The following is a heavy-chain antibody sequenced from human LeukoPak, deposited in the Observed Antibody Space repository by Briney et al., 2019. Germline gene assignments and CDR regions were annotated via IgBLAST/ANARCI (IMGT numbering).Heavy chain of an antibody. V-gene: IGHV3-7*01. CDR1: GFTFTNYW. D-gene: IGHD2/OR15-2a*01. J-gene: IGHJ4*02. CDR2: LKQDGSEK. Sequence: GGSLRLSCAASGFTFTNYWMNWVRQAPGKGLEWVANLKQDGSEKNCVDSVKGRFTISRDNAKNSLYLQMNSLRVEDTAVYYCARERVTTTSFDYWGQGVLVTVSS. CDR3: ARERVTTTSFDY.